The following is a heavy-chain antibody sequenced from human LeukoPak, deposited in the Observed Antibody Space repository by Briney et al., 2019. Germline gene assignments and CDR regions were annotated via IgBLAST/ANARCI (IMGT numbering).Heavy chain of an antibody. J-gene: IGHJ4*02. CDR2: ISGSGGST. CDR1: GFTFSSYA. CDR3: AKEESSYGDYEVDFDY. D-gene: IGHD4-17*01. V-gene: IGHV3-23*01. Sequence: GGSLRLSCAASGFTFSSYAMSWVRQAPGKGLEWVSAISGSGGSTYYADSAKGRFTISRDNSKNTLYLQMNSLRAEDTAVYYCAKEESSYGDYEVDFDYWGQGTLVTVSS.